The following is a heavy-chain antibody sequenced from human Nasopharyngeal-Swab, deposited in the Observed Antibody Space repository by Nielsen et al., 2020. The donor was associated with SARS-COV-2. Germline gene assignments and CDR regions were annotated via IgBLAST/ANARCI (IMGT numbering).Heavy chain of an antibody. Sequence: ASVKVSCKRSGYTFSSYGIAWVRQAPGQGLEWLGWISPYNDYPPYAQKFQGSVTMTSDTSTSTDYLELRSLTSDDTALYYCARELGVGLFDYWGQGTLVTVSS. D-gene: IGHD3-16*01. V-gene: IGHV1-18*01. CDR1: GYTFSSYG. CDR3: ARELGVGLFDY. J-gene: IGHJ4*02. CDR2: ISPYNDYP.